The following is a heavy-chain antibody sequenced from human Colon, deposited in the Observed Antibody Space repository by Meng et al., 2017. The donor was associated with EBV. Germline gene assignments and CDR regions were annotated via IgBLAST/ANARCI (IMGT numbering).Heavy chain of an antibody. J-gene: IGHJ4*02. CDR1: VGSLSSRNW. Sequence: QVHPREACLGLVKPSGTLSLTCAVSVGSLSSRNWWSCVRQPPGKGLEWIGEIYHSGSTNYNPSLKSRVTISVDESKNQFSLRLSSVTAADTAVYYCARVGAYCGGDCYHPRWGQGTLVTVSS. CDR3: ARVGAYCGGDCYHPR. V-gene: IGHV4-4*02. CDR2: IYHSGST. D-gene: IGHD2-21*02.